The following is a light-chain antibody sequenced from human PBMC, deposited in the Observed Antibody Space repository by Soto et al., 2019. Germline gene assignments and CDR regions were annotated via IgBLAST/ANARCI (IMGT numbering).Light chain of an antibody. V-gene: IGKV1-12*01. J-gene: IGKJ3*01. CDR3: QQANSFPFT. Sequence: IQMTQSPSSVSASVGDRVTITCRASQGISTWLAWYQQKPGKAPKLLIYTASKLQSGVPSRSSGSGVGAYFTLTISSLQPEDYATYYCQQANSFPFTFGPGTKVDI. CDR2: TAS. CDR1: QGISTW.